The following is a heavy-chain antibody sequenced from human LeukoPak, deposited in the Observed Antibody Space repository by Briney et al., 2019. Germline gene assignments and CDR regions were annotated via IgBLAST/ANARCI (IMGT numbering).Heavy chain of an antibody. J-gene: IGHJ4*02. V-gene: IGHV3-30*18. CDR3: AKDYCSSTSCYGIDY. CDR1: GFTFSSYG. D-gene: IGHD2-2*01. CDR2: ISYDGSNK. Sequence: PGRSLRLSCAASGFTFSSYGMHWVRPAPGKGLEWVAVISYDGSNKYYADSVKGRFTISRDNSKNTLYLQMNSLRAEDTAVYYCAKDYCSSTSCYGIDYWGQGTLVTVSS.